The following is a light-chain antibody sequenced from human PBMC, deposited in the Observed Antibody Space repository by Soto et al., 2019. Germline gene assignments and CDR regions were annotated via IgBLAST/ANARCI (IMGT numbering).Light chain of an antibody. J-gene: IGLJ2*01. CDR1: RSNIGSNV. CDR3: AAWDDSLNGVV. CDR2: NND. V-gene: IGLV1-44*01. Sequence: QSVLTQPPSASGTPGQRVTSSSYGSRSNIGSNVVAWYQQVPGTAPKLLIYNNDQRPSGVTVRFSGSKTGTSATLTISGLRSEDEADYYCAAWDDSLNGVVFGGGTKLTVL.